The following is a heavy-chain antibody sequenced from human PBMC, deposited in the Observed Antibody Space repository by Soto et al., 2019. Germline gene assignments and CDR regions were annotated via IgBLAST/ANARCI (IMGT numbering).Heavy chain of an antibody. CDR2: ISPYNGNT. CDR3: ARAPVAWKSWFDP. Sequence: ASVKVSCKASGYTFTSYGISWVRQAPGQGLECMGRISPYNGNTNYAQKFQGRVTMTRDTSTSTVYMELSSLRSEDSAVYYCARAPVAWKSWFDPWGQGTLVTVSS. CDR1: GYTFTSYG. V-gene: IGHV1-18*01. J-gene: IGHJ5*02. D-gene: IGHD1-1*01.